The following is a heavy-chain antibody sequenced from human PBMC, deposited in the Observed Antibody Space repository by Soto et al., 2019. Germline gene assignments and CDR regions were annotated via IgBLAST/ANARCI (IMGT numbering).Heavy chain of an antibody. CDR3: ARSTQIEAAAGGNWFDP. CDR1: GGSISSSNW. Sequence: PSETLSLTCAVSGGSISSSNWWSWVRQPPGKGLEWIGEIYHSGSTNYNPSLKSRVTTSVDKSKNQFSLKLSSVTAADTAVYYCARSTQIEAAAGGNWFDPWGQGTLVTVSS. J-gene: IGHJ5*02. D-gene: IGHD6-13*01. V-gene: IGHV4-4*02. CDR2: IYHSGST.